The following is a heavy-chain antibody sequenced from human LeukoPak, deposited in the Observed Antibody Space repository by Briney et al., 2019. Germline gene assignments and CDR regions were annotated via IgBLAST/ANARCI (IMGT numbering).Heavy chain of an antibody. CDR1: GFTFSSYA. CDR2: ISGSGGST. CDR3: AKDSLGSSSKNWFDP. V-gene: IGHV3-23*01. Sequence: GGSLRLSCAASGFTFSSYAMSWVRQAPGKGLEWVSAISGSGGSTYYADSVKGRFTISRDNSKDTLYLQMNSLRAEDTAVYYCAKDSLGSSSKNWFDPWGRGTLVTVSS. D-gene: IGHD6-13*01. J-gene: IGHJ5*02.